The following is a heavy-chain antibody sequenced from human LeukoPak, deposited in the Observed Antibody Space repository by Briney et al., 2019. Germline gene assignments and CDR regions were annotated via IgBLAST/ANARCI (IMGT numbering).Heavy chain of an antibody. D-gene: IGHD6-13*01. V-gene: IGHV4-59*01. CDR2: IYYSGST. CDR3: ARVPRIAAAGTHFDY. CDR1: GGSFSSYY. Sequence: PSETLSLTCAVYGGSFSSYYWSWIRQPPGKGLEWIGYIYYSGSTNYNPSLKSRVTISVDTSKNQFSLKLSSVTAADTAVYYCARVPRIAAAGTHFDYWGQGTLVTVSS. J-gene: IGHJ4*02.